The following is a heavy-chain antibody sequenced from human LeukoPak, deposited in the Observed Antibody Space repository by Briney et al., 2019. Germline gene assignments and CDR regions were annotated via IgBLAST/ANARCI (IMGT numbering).Heavy chain of an antibody. CDR1: GFTFSSYW. D-gene: IGHD6-19*01. J-gene: IGHJ4*02. V-gene: IGHV3-74*01. CDR2: INSDGSSI. Sequence: PGGSLRLSCAASGFTFSSYWMHWVRQVPGKGLVCVSRINSDGSSISYADSVKGRFTISRDDAKNTLYLQMNSLRAEDTAVYYCTRDLFDYTSGWYYYWGQGTLVTVSS. CDR3: TRDLFDYTSGWYYY.